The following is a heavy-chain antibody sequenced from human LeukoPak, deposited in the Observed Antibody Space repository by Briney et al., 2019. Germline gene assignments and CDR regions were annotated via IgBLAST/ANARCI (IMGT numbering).Heavy chain of an antibody. Sequence: SETLSLTCTVSGGSISSGGYYWSWLRQHPGKGLEWIGYIYYSGSTYYNPSLKSRVTISVDTSKNQFSLKLSSVTAADTAVYYCARDYGPHYFDYWGQGTLVTVSS. D-gene: IGHD3-10*01. CDR2: IYYSGST. V-gene: IGHV4-31*03. CDR1: GGSISSGGYY. CDR3: ARDYGPHYFDY. J-gene: IGHJ4*02.